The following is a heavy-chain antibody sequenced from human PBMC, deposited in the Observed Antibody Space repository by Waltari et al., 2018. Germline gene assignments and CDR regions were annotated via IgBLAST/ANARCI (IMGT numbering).Heavy chain of an antibody. D-gene: IGHD4-4*01. J-gene: IGHJ4*02. V-gene: IGHV3-49*03. CDR2: IRSKAYGGTT. CDR1: GIIFRGDP. CDR3: TRDTVTTPYPQGY. Sequence: ELPVSAAFLPLPTWHVRHTVIDCGIIFRGDPSILLHKATGKGLEWVGFIRSKAYGGTTEYAASVKGRFTISRDDSKSIAYLQMNSLKTEDTAVYYCTRDTVTTPYPQGYWGQGTLVTVSS.